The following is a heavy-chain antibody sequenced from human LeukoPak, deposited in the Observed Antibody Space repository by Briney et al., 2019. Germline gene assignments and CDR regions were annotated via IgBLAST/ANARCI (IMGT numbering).Heavy chain of an antibody. CDR2: ISYDGSNK. CDR1: GFTFSSYA. J-gene: IGHJ4*02. V-gene: IGHV3-30-3*01. D-gene: IGHD6-19*01. CDR3: ARDSAVAGTLGYFDY. Sequence: QPGRSLRLSCAASGFTFSSYAMHWVRQAPGKGLEWVAVISYDGSNKYYADSVEGRFTISRDNSKNTLYLQMNSLRAEDTAVYYCARDSAVAGTLGYFDYWGQGTLVTVSS.